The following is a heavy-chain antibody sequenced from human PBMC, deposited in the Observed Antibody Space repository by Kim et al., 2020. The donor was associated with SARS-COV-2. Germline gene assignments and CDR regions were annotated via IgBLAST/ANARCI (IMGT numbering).Heavy chain of an antibody. CDR3: ARSGYSYGFLYGMDV. CDR1: GGTFSSYA. D-gene: IGHD5-18*01. V-gene: IGHV1-69*13. CDR2: IIPIFGTA. J-gene: IGHJ6*02. Sequence: SVKVSCKASGGTFSSYAISWVRQAPGQGLEWMGGIIPIFGTANYAQKFQGRVTITADESTSTAYMELSSLRSEDTAVYYCARSGYSYGFLYGMDVWGQGTTVTVSS.